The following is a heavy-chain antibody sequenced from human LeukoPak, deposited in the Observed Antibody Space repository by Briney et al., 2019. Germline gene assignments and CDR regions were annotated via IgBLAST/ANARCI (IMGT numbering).Heavy chain of an antibody. CDR1: GGSFSGYY. D-gene: IGHD5-18*01. CDR3: ARGQTFRFGYSYGY. J-gene: IGHJ4*02. V-gene: IGHV4-34*01. CDR2: INHSGST. Sequence: SETLSLTCAVYGGSFSGYYWSWIRQPPGKGLEWIGEINHSGSTNNNPSLKSRVTISVDTSKNHFSLKLSSVTAADTAVYYCARGQTFRFGYSYGYWGQGTLVTVSS.